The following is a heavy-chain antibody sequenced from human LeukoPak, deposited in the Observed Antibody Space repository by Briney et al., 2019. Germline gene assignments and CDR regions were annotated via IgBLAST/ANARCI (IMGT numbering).Heavy chain of an antibody. Sequence: GGSLRLSCATSGFTLSSYWMTWIRQAPGKGLEWVASINEDGSQKDYVDSLRGRFTVSRDNAKNSLFLHMNNLRAEDTAVYYCSAGGAAFDIWGQGTMVTVSS. J-gene: IGHJ3*02. CDR1: GFTLSSYW. CDR3: SAGGAAFDI. D-gene: IGHD3-10*01. V-gene: IGHV3-7*01. CDR2: INEDGSQK.